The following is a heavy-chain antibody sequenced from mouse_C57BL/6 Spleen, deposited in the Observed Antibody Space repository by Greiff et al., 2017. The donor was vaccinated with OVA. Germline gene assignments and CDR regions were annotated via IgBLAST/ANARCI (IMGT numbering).Heavy chain of an antibody. D-gene: IGHD2-2*01. CDR3: ARGVTTLMDY. Sequence: HVQLQQPWAELVRPGTSVKLSCKASGYTFTSYWMHWVKQRPGQGLEWIGVIDPSDSYTNYNQKFKGKATLTVDTSSSTAYMQLSSLTSEDSAVYYCARGVTTLMDYWGQGTSVTVSS. J-gene: IGHJ4*01. CDR2: IDPSDSYT. CDR1: GYTFTSYW. V-gene: IGHV1-59*01.